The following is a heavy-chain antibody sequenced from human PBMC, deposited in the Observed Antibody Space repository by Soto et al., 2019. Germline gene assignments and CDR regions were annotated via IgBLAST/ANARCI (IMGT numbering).Heavy chain of an antibody. J-gene: IGHJ3*02. Sequence: VASVKVSWKASGYTFTSYAMHWVRQAPGQRLEWMGWINAGNGNTKYSQKFQGRVTMTRDTSTSTVFLELSSLRSGDTAVYFCARDLYSTSWYVRAFDMWGQGTMVTVSS. V-gene: IGHV1-3*01. CDR3: ARDLYSTSWYVRAFDM. CDR1: GYTFTSYA. CDR2: INAGNGNT. D-gene: IGHD6-13*01.